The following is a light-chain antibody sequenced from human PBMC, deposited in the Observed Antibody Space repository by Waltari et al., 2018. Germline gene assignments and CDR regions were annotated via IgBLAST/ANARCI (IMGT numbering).Light chain of an antibody. CDR2: RSD. CDR1: YSNIRSNG. CDR3: ASWDDSLNGHWV. V-gene: IGLV1-44*01. J-gene: IGLJ3*02. Sequence: QSVLTQPPSASGTPGQRVTICCSGSYSNIRSNGVNRDQQLPGKAPKLLIYRSDRRPSGVPVRFSGSKSGSSASLAIDGLHSEDEADYYCASWDDSLNGHWVFGGGTKVTVL.